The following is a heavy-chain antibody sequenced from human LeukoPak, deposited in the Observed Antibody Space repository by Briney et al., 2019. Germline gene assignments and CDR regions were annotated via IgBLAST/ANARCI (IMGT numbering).Heavy chain of an antibody. CDR3: ARVVRSQLSSWYFSV. CDR1: GGSISSYY. CDR2: IYYSGST. V-gene: IGHV4-59*01. Sequence: PSETLSLTCTVSGGSISSYYWSWIRQPPGKGLEWIGYIYYSGSTNYNPSLKSRVTISVDTSKNQFSLKLSSVTAAYTAVYYCARVVRSQLSSWYFSVWGQGTLVTVSS. J-gene: IGHJ4*02. D-gene: IGHD6-13*01.